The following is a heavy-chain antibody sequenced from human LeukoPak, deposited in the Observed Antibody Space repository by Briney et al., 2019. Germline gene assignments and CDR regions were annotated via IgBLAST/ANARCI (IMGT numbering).Heavy chain of an antibody. D-gene: IGHD2/OR15-2a*01. CDR1: GFPFSDFD. CDR2: IKTRTESYDI. V-gene: IGHV3-73*01. Sequence: GGSLRLSYVASGFPFSDFDVHWVRQASGEGLEWVGRIKTRTESYDIAYAASVKGRFTISRDDSKNTAYLQMDSLRTEDTAVYYCARRDCNSFECFSFDYWGQGILVTVSS. J-gene: IGHJ4*02. CDR3: ARRDCNSFECFSFDY.